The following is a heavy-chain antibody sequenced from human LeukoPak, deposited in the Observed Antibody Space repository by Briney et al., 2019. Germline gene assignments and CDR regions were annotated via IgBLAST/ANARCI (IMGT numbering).Heavy chain of an antibody. J-gene: IGHJ3*02. CDR3: AKDVGGSYYRGAFDI. V-gene: IGHV3-30*04. CDR2: ISYDGSNK. Sequence: PGRSLRLSCAASGFTFSSYAMHWVRQAPGKGLEWVAVISYDGSNKYYADSVKGRFTISRDNSKNTLYLQMNSLRAEDTAVYYCAKDVGGSYYRGAFDIWGQGTMVTVSS. CDR1: GFTFSSYA. D-gene: IGHD1-26*01.